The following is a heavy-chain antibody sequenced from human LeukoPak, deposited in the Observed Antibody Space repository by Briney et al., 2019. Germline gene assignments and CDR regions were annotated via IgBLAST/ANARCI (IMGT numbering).Heavy chain of an antibody. D-gene: IGHD2-15*01. J-gene: IGHJ4*02. CDR2: IYSGGST. CDR3: ARDQGTPYCSGGSCYEWDDY. CDR1: GFTVSSNY. Sequence: PGGSLRLSCAASGFTVSSNYMSWVRQAPGKGLEWVSVIYSGGSTYYADSVKGRFTLSRDNSKNTLYLQMNSLRAEDTAVYYCARDQGTPYCSGGSCYEWDDYWGQGTLVTVSS. V-gene: IGHV3-66*01.